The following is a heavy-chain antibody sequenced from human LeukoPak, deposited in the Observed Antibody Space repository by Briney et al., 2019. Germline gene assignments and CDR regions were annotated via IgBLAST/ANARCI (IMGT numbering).Heavy chain of an antibody. Sequence: ASVKVSCKASGYTFTSYYMHWVRQAPGQGLEWMGIINPSGGSTSYAQKFQGRVTMTEDTSTDTAYMELSSLRSEDTAVYYCATTGPPSPTTYYYDSSGYLDYWGQGTLVTVSS. CDR3: ATTGPPSPTTYYYDSSGYLDY. CDR2: INPSGGST. J-gene: IGHJ4*02. V-gene: IGHV1-46*01. D-gene: IGHD3-22*01. CDR1: GYTFTSYY.